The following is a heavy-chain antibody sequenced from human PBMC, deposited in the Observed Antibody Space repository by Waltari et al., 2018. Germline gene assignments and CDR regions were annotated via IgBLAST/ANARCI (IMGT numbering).Heavy chain of an antibody. CDR1: NVSISGGAYY. J-gene: IGHJ6*02. CDR2: IYYSGST. D-gene: IGHD5-18*01. CDR3: TKRTALDGMDV. Sequence: QLHLQESGPELVKPSETLYLTCTVSNVSISGGAYYWGWIRRPAGKGPEWIGNIYYSGSTYYNPSLESRVAISVDTSKNQFFLSLTSVTAADAAVYYCTKRTALDGMDVWGQGATVNVSS. V-gene: IGHV4-39*01.